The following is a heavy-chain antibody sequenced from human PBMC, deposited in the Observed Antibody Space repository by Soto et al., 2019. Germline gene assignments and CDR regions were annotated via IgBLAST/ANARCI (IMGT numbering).Heavy chain of an antibody. D-gene: IGHD2-21*02. V-gene: IGHV2-5*02. CDR3: VQSRFGGDCLQSYSSHSYYGLDV. CDR2: IYWDDDK. CDR1: GFSFSSIGEG. Sequence: QITLKESGPTLVKPTQTLTLTCTFPGFSFSSIGEGVGWIRQPPGKALEWLALIYWDDDKRYSPSLKSRLTITKDAPKNPVVLTMPNMDPVDTATYYCVQSRFGGDCLQSYSSHSYYGLDVWGQGTTVTVSS. J-gene: IGHJ6*02.